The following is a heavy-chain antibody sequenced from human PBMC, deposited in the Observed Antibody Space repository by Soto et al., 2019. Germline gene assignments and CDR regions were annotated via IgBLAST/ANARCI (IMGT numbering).Heavy chain of an antibody. Sequence: QAHLEQSGAEVKRPGASVKVSCKASGYTFSDLDINWLRQASGQGAEWMGWMNAKSGDTFFAQRFQGKFNMTWDTSLSTAYMEVGSLTSDDTAIYYCARGNPFNYAGFDVWGQGTTVAVSS. CDR1: GYTFSDLD. J-gene: IGHJ6*02. V-gene: IGHV1-8*01. D-gene: IGHD3-16*01. CDR2: MNAKSGDT. CDR3: ARGNPFNYAGFDV.